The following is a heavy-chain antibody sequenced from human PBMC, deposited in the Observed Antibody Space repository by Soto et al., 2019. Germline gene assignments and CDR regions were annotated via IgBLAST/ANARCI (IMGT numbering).Heavy chain of an antibody. Sequence: ASVKVSCKASGYTFTSYYMHWVRQAPGQGLEWMRIINPSGGSTSYAQKFQGRVTMTRDTSTSTVYMELSSLRSEDTAVYYCARAGITPFYSSSWYRLGYWGQGTLVTVSS. J-gene: IGHJ4*02. CDR1: GYTFTSYY. D-gene: IGHD6-13*01. CDR2: INPSGGST. CDR3: ARAGITPFYSSSWYRLGY. V-gene: IGHV1-46*01.